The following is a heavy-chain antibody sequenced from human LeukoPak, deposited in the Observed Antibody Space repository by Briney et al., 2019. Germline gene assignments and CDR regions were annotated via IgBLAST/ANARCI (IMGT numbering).Heavy chain of an antibody. CDR3: XXXXXXXXXGXXXXXXXYMDV. CDR2: MSYSGST. CDR1: GGSISSYY. Sequence: SETLSLTCTVSGGSISSYYWSWIRQPPGKGLEWIGYMSYSGSTNYNPSLKSRVTISVDTSKNQFSLKLSSVTAAYTAGYSCXXXXXXXXXGXXXXXXXYMDVXXXGXTVTVSX. V-gene: IGHV4-59*01. J-gene: IGHJ6*03.